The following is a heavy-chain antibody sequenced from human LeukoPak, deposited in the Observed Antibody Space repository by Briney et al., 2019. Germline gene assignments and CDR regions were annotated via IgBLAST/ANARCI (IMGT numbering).Heavy chain of an antibody. V-gene: IGHV3-7*03. J-gene: IGHJ4*02. CDR1: GFSFSIYW. CDR2: IRPDGSEK. D-gene: IGHD3-16*01. CDR3: ARENYFSFEY. Sequence: GGSLRLSCAASGFSFSIYWMTWVRQAPGKGLEWVANIRPDGSEKYYADSVRGRCTISRDDTRNTLDLQMNSLRPEDTAVYYCARENYFSFEYWGQGALVTVSS.